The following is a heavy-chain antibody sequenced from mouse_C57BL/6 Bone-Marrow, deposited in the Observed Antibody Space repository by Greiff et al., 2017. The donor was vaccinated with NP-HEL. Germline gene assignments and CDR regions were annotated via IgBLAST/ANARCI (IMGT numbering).Heavy chain of an antibody. Sequence: VQLQQSGPELVKPGASVKISCKASGYAFSSSWMNWVKQRPGKGLEWIGRIYPGDGDTNYNGKFKGKATLTADKSSSTAYMQLSSLTSEDSAVYFCADGYYTVFWGQGTLVTVSA. V-gene: IGHV1-82*01. CDR2: IYPGDGDT. CDR3: ADGYYTVF. D-gene: IGHD2-3*01. J-gene: IGHJ3*01. CDR1: GYAFSSSW.